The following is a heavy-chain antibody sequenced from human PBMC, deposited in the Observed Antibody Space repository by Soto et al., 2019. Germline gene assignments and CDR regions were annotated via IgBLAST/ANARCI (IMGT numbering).Heavy chain of an antibody. Sequence: QLQLQESGPGLLKPSETLSLTCSVSGGSIISDSYGWGWIRQPPGKGLEWIATIYYSGSSYYNPSLKSRVSISIDASENQVSLKLSSVTAADAAVYYCARHPTRDSSSPDSWGQGTLVTVSS. CDR2: IYYSGSS. CDR3: ARHPTRDSSSPDS. D-gene: IGHD6-6*01. V-gene: IGHV4-39*01. J-gene: IGHJ4*02. CDR1: GGSIISDSYG.